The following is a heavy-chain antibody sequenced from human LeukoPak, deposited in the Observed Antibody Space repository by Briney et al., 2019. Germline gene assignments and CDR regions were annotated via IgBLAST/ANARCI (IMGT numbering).Heavy chain of an antibody. V-gene: IGHV3-30*04. J-gene: IGHJ4*02. D-gene: IGHD6-13*01. CDR1: GFTFSSHA. CDR2: LSYDGSHK. CDR3: AKRNSSWEDY. Sequence: GRSLRLSCAASGFTFSSHAMHWVRQAPGKGLEWVSVLSYDGSHKYYADSVKGRFTISRDNSKNTLYLQMNSLRAEDTAVYYCAKRNSSWEDYWGQGTLVTVSS.